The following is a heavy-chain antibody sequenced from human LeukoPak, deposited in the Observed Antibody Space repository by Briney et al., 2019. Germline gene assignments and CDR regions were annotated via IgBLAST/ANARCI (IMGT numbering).Heavy chain of an antibody. CDR2: ISGSGGGT. CDR3: AKGLFSVTTYFDY. V-gene: IGHV3-23*01. Sequence: PGGSLRLSCAASGFTFSSYAMSWVRQAPGKGLEWVSAISGSGGGTYYADSVKGRFTISRDNSKNTLYLQMNSLRAEDTAVYYCAKGLFSVTTYFDYWGQGTLVTVSS. J-gene: IGHJ4*02. D-gene: IGHD4-17*01. CDR1: GFTFSSYA.